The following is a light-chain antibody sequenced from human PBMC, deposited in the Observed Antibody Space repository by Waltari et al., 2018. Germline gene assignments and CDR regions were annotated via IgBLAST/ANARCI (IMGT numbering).Light chain of an antibody. J-gene: IGKJ4*01. V-gene: IGKV3-20*01. CDR2: ATS. CDR3: QQFGNSVVT. CDR1: QSVSSSY. Sequence: EAVLTQSPGTLSLSPGVRVTLSCRASQSVSSSYLAWYQQKPGQAPRLLIYATSTRATGIPDRFSGSGSGTDFTLTISRLEPEDFAVYYCQQFGNSVVTFGGGAKVEIK.